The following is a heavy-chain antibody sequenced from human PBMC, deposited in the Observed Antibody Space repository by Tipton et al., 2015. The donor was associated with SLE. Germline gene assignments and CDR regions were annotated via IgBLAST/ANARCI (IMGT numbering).Heavy chain of an antibody. V-gene: IGHV3-7*01. CDR3: ARDAGGLEDYMDV. CDR2: IKEDGSDK. Sequence: SLRLSCAASGFTFSSYWMSWVRQTPGKGLEWVANIKEDGSDKYYLDSVKGRFTISRDNAKNSLWLQMNSLRVEDTAVYYCARDAGGLEDYMDVWAKGPRSPSP. CDR1: GFTFSSYW. D-gene: IGHD3-10*01. J-gene: IGHJ6*03.